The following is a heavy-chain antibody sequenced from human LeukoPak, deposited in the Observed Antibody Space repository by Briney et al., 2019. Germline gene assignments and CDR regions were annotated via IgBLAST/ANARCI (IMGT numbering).Heavy chain of an antibody. CDR2: IYPSGST. V-gene: IGHV4-38-2*01. Sequence: SETLSLTCAVSGYSISSGYYWGWIRQPPGKGLEWIGSIYPSGSTYYNPSLKGRVTISVDTSKNQFSLKLSSVTAADTAVYYCARVRHYYDSSDDYWGQGTLVTASS. CDR1: GYSISSGYY. D-gene: IGHD3-22*01. CDR3: ARVRHYYDSSDDY. J-gene: IGHJ4*02.